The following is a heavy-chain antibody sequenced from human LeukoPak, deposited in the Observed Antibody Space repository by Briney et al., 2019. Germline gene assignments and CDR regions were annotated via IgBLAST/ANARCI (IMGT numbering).Heavy chain of an antibody. CDR2: ISAYNGNT. D-gene: IGHD6-13*01. V-gene: IGHV1-18*01. CDR3: ARAKAAAGFVAGNWFDP. CDR1: GYTFTIYG. J-gene: IGHJ5*02. Sequence: ASVKVSFKGSGYTFTIYGISWGRQGPGEGGEGMGWISAYNGNTKYTQKLQGRVTMTTDTSTSTAYMELRSLRSDDTAVYYCARAKAAAGFVAGNWFDPWGQGTLVTGSS.